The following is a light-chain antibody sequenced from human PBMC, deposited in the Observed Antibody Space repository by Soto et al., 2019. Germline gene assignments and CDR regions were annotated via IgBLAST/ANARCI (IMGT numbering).Light chain of an antibody. CDR2: EVS. V-gene: IGLV2-14*01. J-gene: IGLJ1*01. CDR1: SSDVGGYNY. CDR3: SSYTSSSSYV. Sequence: QSALTQPASVSGSPGQSITISCTGTSSDVGGYNYVSWYQQHPGKAPKLMIYEVSNRPSGVPNRFSGSKSGNTASLTISGLQAEDEADYYCSSYTSSSSYVXGTGTKLTVL.